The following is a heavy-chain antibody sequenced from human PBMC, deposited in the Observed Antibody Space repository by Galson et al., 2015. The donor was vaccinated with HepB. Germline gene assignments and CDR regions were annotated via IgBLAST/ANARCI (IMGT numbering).Heavy chain of an antibody. J-gene: IGHJ4*02. CDR3: AKDREYCGGDCYQFES. CDR1: GFTFSSSA. CDR2: ISGSGVST. V-gene: IGHV3-23*01. Sequence: SLRLSCAASGFTFSSSAMTWVRQAPGKGLQWVSAISGSGVSTYYADSVKGRFTISRDNSQNTVYLQMSSLRAEDTAVYYCAKDREYCGGDCYQFESWGQGTLVTVSS. D-gene: IGHD2-21*02.